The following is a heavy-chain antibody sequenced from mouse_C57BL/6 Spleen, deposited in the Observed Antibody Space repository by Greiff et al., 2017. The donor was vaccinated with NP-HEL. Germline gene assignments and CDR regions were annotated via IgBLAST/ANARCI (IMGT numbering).Heavy chain of an antibody. J-gene: IGHJ4*01. CDR2: ISSGGDYI. CDR1: GFTFSSYA. D-gene: IGHD1-1*01. V-gene: IGHV5-9-1*02. Sequence: DVMLVESGEGLVKPGGSLKLSCAASGFTFSSYAMSWVSQTPEKRLEWVAYISSGGDYIYYADTVQGRFPISSDNARNPLTLQMSSLKSADTAIYYCTSSSPFYYYVPMDYWGQGTSVTVSS. CDR3: TSSSPFYYYVPMDY.